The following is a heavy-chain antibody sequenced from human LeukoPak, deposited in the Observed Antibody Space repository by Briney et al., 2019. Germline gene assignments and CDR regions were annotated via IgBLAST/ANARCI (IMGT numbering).Heavy chain of an antibody. D-gene: IGHD6-6*01. CDR1: GGTFSSYA. V-gene: IGHV1-69*05. CDR3: ATIHGLPPEYSSSSVEGYFDL. Sequence: SVKVSCKASGGTFSSYAISWVRQAPGQGLEWMGGIIPIFGTANYAQKFQGRVTITTDESTSTAYMELSSLRSEDTAVYYCATIHGLPPEYSSSSVEGYFDLWGRGTLVTVSS. CDR2: IIPIFGTA. J-gene: IGHJ2*01.